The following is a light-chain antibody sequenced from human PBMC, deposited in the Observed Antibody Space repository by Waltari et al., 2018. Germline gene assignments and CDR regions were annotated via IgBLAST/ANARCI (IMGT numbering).Light chain of an antibody. CDR2: QDT. V-gene: IGLV3-25*03. CDR3: SSYAGSKFWV. Sequence: SHTLTQPPSVSVSPGQTARITCSADDLAKQYGYWYQQKPGQAPLLIIYQDTQRPSGIPERFSGSKSGTTITLTISGVHAEDEADYYCSSYAGSKFWVFGGGTKLTVL. J-gene: IGLJ3*02. CDR1: DLAKQY.